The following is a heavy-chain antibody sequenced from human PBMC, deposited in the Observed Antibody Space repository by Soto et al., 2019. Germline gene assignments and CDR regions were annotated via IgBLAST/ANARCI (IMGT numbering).Heavy chain of an antibody. CDR2: IWYDGKIK. D-gene: IGHD5-12*01. CDR3: ARRGYSGYTDIDY. CDR1: GFTFNRYG. J-gene: IGHJ4*02. Sequence: GGSLRLSCAASGFTFNRYGMHWIRQAPGKGLEWVAIIWYDGKIKYYTDSVKGRFTISRDNSKSTLYLQMNSLRPEDTALYYCARRGYSGYTDIDYWGRGTLVTVSS. V-gene: IGHV3-33*03.